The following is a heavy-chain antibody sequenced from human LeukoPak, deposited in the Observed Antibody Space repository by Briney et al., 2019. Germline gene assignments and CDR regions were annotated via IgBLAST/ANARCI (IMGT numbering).Heavy chain of an antibody. CDR1: GGTFSSYA. D-gene: IGHD1-26*01. CDR2: IIPIFGTA. CDR3: AREGTIVGATSYFDY. J-gene: IGHJ4*02. Sequence: SVKVSCKASGGTFSSYAISWVRQAPGQGLEWMGGIIPIFGTANYAQKFQGRVTITADESTSTAYMELSSLRSEDTAVYYCAREGTIVGATSYFDYWGQGTLVTVSS. V-gene: IGHV1-69*13.